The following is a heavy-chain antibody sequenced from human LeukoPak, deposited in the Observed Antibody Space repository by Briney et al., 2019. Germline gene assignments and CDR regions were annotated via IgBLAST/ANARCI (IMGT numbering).Heavy chain of an antibody. CDR2: ISGSGGGT. CDR1: GFTFSSYA. J-gene: IGHJ6*03. Sequence: GGSLRLSCAASGFTFSSYAMSWVRQAPGKGLEWVSAISGSGGGTYYADSVKGRFTISRDNSKNTLYLQMNSLRAEDTAVYYCAKDRSSWQPPDYMDVWGKGTTVTVSS. V-gene: IGHV3-23*01. CDR3: AKDRSSWQPPDYMDV. D-gene: IGHD6-13*01.